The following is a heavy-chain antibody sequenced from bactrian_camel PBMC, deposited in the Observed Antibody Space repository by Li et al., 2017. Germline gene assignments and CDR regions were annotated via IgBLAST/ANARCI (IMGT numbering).Heavy chain of an antibody. J-gene: IGHJ4*01. V-gene: IGHV3S57*01. CDR3: AAARTTYCFIDLPSTFTS. CDR2: IPSAGQI. D-gene: IGHD3*01. CDR1: GWPVRQWC. Sequence: HVQLVESGGGSVQAGGSLTLSCAVSGWPVRQWCMAWFRQSPGKEREGVAGIPSAGQISYAEFAKGRFTISQDGAKTTLTLQMNSLQPDDTAMYFCAAARTTYCFIDLPSTFTSWGQGTQVTVS.